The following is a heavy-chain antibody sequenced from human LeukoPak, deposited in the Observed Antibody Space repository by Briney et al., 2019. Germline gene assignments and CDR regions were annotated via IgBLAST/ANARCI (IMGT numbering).Heavy chain of an antibody. D-gene: IGHD5-18*01. CDR1: GGSISSYY. Sequence: SETLSLTCTVSGGSISSYYGSWIRQPPGKGLEWIGYIYYRGSTNYNPSLKSRVTISVDTSKNQFSLKLSSVTAADTAVYYCAREGRARGYSLDPWGQGTLVTVSS. CDR3: AREGRARGYSLDP. J-gene: IGHJ5*02. CDR2: IYYRGST. V-gene: IGHV4-59*01.